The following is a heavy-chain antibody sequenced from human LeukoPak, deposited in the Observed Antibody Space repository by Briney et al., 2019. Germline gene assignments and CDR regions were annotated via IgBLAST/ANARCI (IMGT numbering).Heavy chain of an antibody. J-gene: IGHJ4*02. D-gene: IGHD5-12*01. CDR3: ARIQWHVIDY. Sequence: GGSLRLSCAASGFTVSSNYMSWVRQAPGKGLEWVSVIYSGGSTYYADSVKGRFTISRDNAKNSLYLQVNSLRAEDTAVYYCARIQWHVIDYWGQGTLVTVSS. CDR1: GFTVSSNY. CDR2: IYSGGST. V-gene: IGHV3-53*01.